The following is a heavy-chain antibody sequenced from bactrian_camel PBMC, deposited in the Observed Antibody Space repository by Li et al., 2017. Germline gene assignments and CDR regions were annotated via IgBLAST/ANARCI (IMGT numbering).Heavy chain of an antibody. Sequence: HVQLVESGGGSVQAGGSLRLSCVASEYLFSVYQMAWFRQAEGEEREGLAHIDDTGRTMYAVVVEGRFTLDQDNAEKKLILQMNSLKTEDTAVYYCAVEVCGLRIEDGYWGQGTQVTVS. CDR3: AVEVCGLRIEDGY. J-gene: IGHJ4*01. CDR2: IDDTGRT. V-gene: IGHV3S53*01. D-gene: IGHD5*01. CDR1: EYLFSVYQ.